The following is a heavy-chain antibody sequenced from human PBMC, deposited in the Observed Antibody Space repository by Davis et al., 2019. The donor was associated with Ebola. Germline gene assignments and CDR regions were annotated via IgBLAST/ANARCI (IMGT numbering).Heavy chain of an antibody. Sequence: GESLTISCKTSGYTFTDNWVGWVRQVPGKGLEWMGIIFLRDSDTRYSPSFQGQVTISADKSVNTAYLQWNSLKASDTAMYYCVREAYSSDSSGHSYANMDVWGQGTTVSVSS. V-gene: IGHV5-51*01. J-gene: IGHJ6*02. CDR3: VREAYSSDSSGHSYANMDV. CDR2: IFLRDSDT. CDR1: GYTFTDNW. D-gene: IGHD6-19*01.